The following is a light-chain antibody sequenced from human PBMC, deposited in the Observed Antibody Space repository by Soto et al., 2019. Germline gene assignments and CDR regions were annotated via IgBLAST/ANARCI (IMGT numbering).Light chain of an antibody. CDR3: QVRDSSADRPV. J-gene: IGLJ3*02. V-gene: IGLV3-21*02. CDR2: DDS. Sequence: SYELTQPPSVSVAPGQTARMTCGGNNIGSKSVHWYQQKPGQAPVLVVFDDSDRPSGIPERVSGSNSGNTATLTISRVEAGDEADYYCQVRDSSADRPVFGGGTQLTVL. CDR1: NIGSKS.